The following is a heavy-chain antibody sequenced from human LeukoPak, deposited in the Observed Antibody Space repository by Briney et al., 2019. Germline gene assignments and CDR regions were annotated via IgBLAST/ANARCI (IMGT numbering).Heavy chain of an antibody. CDR1: GFTFSSYG. Sequence: PGGSLRLSCAASGFTFSSYGMHWVRQAPGKGLEWVSSISSSSSYIYYADSVKGRFTISRDNAKNSLYLQMNSLRAEDTAVYYCARGGVVSLLLDYWGQGTLVTVSS. CDR3: ARGGVVSLLLDY. J-gene: IGHJ4*02. D-gene: IGHD2-8*02. V-gene: IGHV3-21*01. CDR2: ISSSSSYI.